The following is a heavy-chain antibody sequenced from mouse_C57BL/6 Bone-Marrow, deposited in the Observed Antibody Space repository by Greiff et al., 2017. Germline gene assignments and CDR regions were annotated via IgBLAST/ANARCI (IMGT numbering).Heavy chain of an antibody. J-gene: IGHJ1*03. CDR3: AREHWYLDV. CDR2: IDPSDSDT. V-gene: IGHV1-52*01. CDR1: GYTFTSYW. Sequence: QVQLQQPGAELVRPGSSVKLSCKASGYTFTSYWMHWVKQRPIQGLEWIGNIDPSDSDTHYNQKFKDKATLTVDKSSSTAYMQLSSLTSEDSAVYYCAREHWYLDVWGKGTTVTVSS.